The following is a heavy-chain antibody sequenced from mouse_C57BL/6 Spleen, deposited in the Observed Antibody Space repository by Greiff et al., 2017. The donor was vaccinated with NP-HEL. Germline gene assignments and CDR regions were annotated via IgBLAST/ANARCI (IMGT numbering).Heavy chain of an antibody. CDR3: ARNRAGTLYAMDY. V-gene: IGHV2-2*01. J-gene: IGHJ4*01. Sequence: QVQLQQSGPGLVQPSQSLYITCTVSGFSLTSYGVHWVRQSPGKGLEWLGVIWRGGSTDYNADFISRLSISKDNSKSQVFFNMNSLQADDTAIYYCARNRAGTLYAMDYWGQGTSVTVSS. D-gene: IGHD3-3*01. CDR1: GFSLTSYG. CDR2: IWRGGST.